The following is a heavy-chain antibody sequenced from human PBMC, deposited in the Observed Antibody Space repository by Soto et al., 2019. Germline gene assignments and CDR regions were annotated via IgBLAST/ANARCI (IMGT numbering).Heavy chain of an antibody. Sequence: GESLKISCAASGFTFSSYGMHWVRQAPGKGLEWVAVIWYDGSNKYYADSVKGRFTISRDNSKNTLYLQMNSLRAEDTAVYYCAREVGVVPAAIPTAPSRYYGMDVWGQGTTVTVSS. CDR3: AREVGVVPAAIPTAPSRYYGMDV. D-gene: IGHD2-2*02. J-gene: IGHJ6*02. CDR1: GFTFSSYG. V-gene: IGHV3-33*01. CDR2: IWYDGSNK.